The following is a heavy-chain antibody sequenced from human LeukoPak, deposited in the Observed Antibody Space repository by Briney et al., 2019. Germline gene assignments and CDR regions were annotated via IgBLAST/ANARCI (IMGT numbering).Heavy chain of an antibody. CDR1: GYTFTGYY. V-gene: IGHV1-2*02. Sequence: ASVKVSCKASGYTFTGYYMHWVRQAPGQGLERMGWINPNSGGTNYAQKFQGRVTMTRDTSISTAYMELSRLRSDDTAVYYCASGQQLVIMDFDYWGQGTLVTVSS. CDR2: INPNSGGT. D-gene: IGHD6-13*01. J-gene: IGHJ4*02. CDR3: ASGQQLVIMDFDY.